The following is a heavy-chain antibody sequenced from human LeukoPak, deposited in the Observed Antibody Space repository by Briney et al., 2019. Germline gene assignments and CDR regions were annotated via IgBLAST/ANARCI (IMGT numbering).Heavy chain of an antibody. J-gene: IGHJ4*02. D-gene: IGHD2-15*01. CDR3: ATGGYCTGGGCYKGFDH. CDR1: GFPFSTYW. CDR2: INGDGSST. V-gene: IGHV3-74*01. Sequence: PGGSLRLSCAASGFPFSTYWMFWVRQAPGKGLVWVSRINGDGSSTSYANSVKGRFTISRDNAENTLYLQMNSLRAEDTAVYYCATGGYCTGGGCYKGFDHWGQGTLVTVSS.